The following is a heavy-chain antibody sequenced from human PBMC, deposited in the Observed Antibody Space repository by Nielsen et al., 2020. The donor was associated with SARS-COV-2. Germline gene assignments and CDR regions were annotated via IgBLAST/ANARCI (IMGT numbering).Heavy chain of an antibody. D-gene: IGHD3-3*01. CDR2: ISWNSGSI. V-gene: IGHV3-9*01. Sequence: GGSLRLSCAASGFTFDDYAMHWVRQAPGKGLEWVSGISWNSGSIGYADSVKGRFTISRDNAKNSLYLQMNSLRAEDTAVYYCARVRPRLRFLEWLLDYWGQGTLVTVSS. CDR3: ARVRPRLRFLEWLLDY. J-gene: IGHJ4*02. CDR1: GFTFDDYA.